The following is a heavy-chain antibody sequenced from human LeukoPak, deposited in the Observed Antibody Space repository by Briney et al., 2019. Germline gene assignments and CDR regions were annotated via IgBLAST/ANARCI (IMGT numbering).Heavy chain of an antibody. D-gene: IGHD6-6*01. J-gene: IGHJ4*02. CDR3: ARLVYSSSSGYYFDC. Sequence: GESLQISCTGSGYSFTNYWIGWVRQMPGKGLEWMGILYPGVSDTRYSPSFQGQVTISADKSIGPAYLQWSSLKASDTAMYYCARLVYSSSSGYYFDCWGQGTLVTVSS. V-gene: IGHV5-51*01. CDR1: GYSFTNYW. CDR2: LYPGVSDT.